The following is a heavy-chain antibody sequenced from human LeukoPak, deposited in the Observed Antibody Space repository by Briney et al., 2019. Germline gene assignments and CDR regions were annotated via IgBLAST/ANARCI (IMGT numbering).Heavy chain of an antibody. V-gene: IGHV1-2*06. D-gene: IGHD5-18*01. Sequence: GASVKVSRKASGYTFTGYYMHWVRQAPGQGLEWMGRINPNSGGTNYAQKFQGRVTMTRDTSISTAYVELSRLRSDDTAVYYCARGGYSYGFVVDYWGQGTLVTVSS. CDR1: GYTFTGYY. CDR2: INPNSGGT. J-gene: IGHJ4*02. CDR3: ARGGYSYGFVVDY.